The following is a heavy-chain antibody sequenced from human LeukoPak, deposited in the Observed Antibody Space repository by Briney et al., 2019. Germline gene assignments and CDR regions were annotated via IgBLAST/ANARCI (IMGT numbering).Heavy chain of an antibody. CDR1: GFTFRNYG. Sequence: GGSLRLSCAPSGFTFRNYGMHWVRQAPGKGLAWVAFIRNDGSNKYYADSVKGRFTISRDNAKNSLYLQMNSLRAEDTAVYYCARDLESEGDYWGQGTLVTVSS. CDR2: IRNDGSNK. J-gene: IGHJ4*02. V-gene: IGHV3-30*02. CDR3: ARDLESEGDY.